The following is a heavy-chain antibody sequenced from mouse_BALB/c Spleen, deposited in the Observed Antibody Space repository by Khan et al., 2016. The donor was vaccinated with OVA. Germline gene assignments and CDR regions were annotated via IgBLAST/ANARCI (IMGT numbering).Heavy chain of an antibody. CDR2: ISYSGVT. D-gene: IGHD1-1*01. J-gene: IGHJ2*01. CDR3: ARGNYYGYYFDY. Sequence: QLEESGPGLVKPSQSLSLTCTVTGYSITSGYAWNWIRQFPGNKLEWMGYISYSGVTSYTPSLKSRISITRDTSKNQFFLQLTSVTTEETATYCCARGNYYGYYFDYWGQGTTLTVSS. V-gene: IGHV3-2*02. CDR1: GYSITSGYA.